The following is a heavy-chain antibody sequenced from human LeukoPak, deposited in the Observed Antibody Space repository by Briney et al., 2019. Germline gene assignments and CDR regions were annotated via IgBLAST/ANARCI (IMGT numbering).Heavy chain of an antibody. CDR2: INHSGST. Sequence: PSETLSLTCAVYGGSFSGYYWSWIRQPPGKGLEWIGEINHSGSTNYNPSLKSRVTISVDTSKNQFSLKLSSVTAADTAVYYCARRLVDYWGQGTLVTVSS. CDR1: GGSFSGYY. V-gene: IGHV4-34*01. J-gene: IGHJ4*02. CDR3: ARRLVDY. D-gene: IGHD1-26*01.